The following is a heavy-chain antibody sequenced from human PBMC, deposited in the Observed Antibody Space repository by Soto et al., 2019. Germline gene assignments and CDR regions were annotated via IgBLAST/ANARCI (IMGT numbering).Heavy chain of an antibody. CDR3: ARDSLPGTRTWADH. V-gene: IGHV3-66*01. D-gene: IGHD1-26*01. Sequence: EVQLVESGGGLVQPGESLRLSCAASGFTVSSKYMSWVRQAPGKGLEWVSIIYMRGSTFYADSVKGRFTISRDTSKNTLYLQMDHLTAQDTAMYYCARDSLPGTRTWADHWGQGTLVTVSS. CDR1: GFTVSSKY. J-gene: IGHJ4*02. CDR2: IYMRGST.